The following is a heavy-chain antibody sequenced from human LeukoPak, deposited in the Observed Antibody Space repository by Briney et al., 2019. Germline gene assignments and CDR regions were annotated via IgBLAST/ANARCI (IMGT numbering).Heavy chain of an antibody. CDR2: ISYDGSNK. D-gene: IGHD4/OR15-4a*01. V-gene: IGHV3-30*04. Sequence: GGSLRLSCVASGAASGFTFSSYEVHWVRQAPGKGLEWVAVISYDGSNKYYADSVKGRFTISRDNSRNTLYLQMNSLRPGDTAVYYCTTLTIASPFDFWGLGTLVTVPS. J-gene: IGHJ4*02. CDR1: GFTFSSYE. CDR3: TTLTIASPFDF.